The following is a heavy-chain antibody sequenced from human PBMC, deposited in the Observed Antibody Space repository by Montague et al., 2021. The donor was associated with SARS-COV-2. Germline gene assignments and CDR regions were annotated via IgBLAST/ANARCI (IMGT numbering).Heavy chain of an antibody. CDR2: IYYSGST. Sequence: SETLSLTCTVSGGSISSSGYYWGWIRQPPGKGLEWIGNIYYSGSTYYXXXLKSRYTISVDTSKNQFSLKLTSVTAADTAVYYCARVGRQSLVRFSGMDDWGQGTTVTVSS. CDR1: GGSISSSGYY. J-gene: IGHJ6*02. V-gene: IGHV4-39*07. CDR3: ARVGRQSLVRFSGMDD. D-gene: IGHD6-13*01.